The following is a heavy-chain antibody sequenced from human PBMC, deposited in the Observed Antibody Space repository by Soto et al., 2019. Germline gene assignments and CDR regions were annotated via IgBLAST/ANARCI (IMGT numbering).Heavy chain of an antibody. D-gene: IGHD3-10*01. J-gene: IGHJ6*02. CDR1: GFRFSSYG. Sequence: GWSLRLSCAASGFRFSSYGMHWVRQAPGKGLEWVAVIWHDGSNKYYADSVKGRFTISRDNSKNTLYLQMNSLRAEDTAVYYCARDKVPYYYYGMDVWGQGTTVTVSS. CDR3: ARDKVPYYYYGMDV. CDR2: IWHDGSNK. V-gene: IGHV3-33*08.